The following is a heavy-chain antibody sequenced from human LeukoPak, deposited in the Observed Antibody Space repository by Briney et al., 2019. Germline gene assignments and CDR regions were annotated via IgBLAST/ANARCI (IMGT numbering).Heavy chain of an antibody. J-gene: IGHJ4*02. V-gene: IGHV3-9*01. CDR2: ISWNSGSI. CDR1: RFTFDDYA. CDR3: AKAWDFDY. D-gene: IGHD3-16*01. Sequence: GRSLRLSCAASRFTFDDYAMHWVRQAPGKGLEWVSGISWNSGSIGYADSVKGRFTISRDNAKNSLYLQMNSLRAEDTALYYCAKAWDFDYWGQGTLVTVSS.